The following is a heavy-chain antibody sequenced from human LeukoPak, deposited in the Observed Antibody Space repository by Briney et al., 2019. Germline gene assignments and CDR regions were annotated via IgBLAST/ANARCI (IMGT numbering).Heavy chain of an antibody. Sequence: PSETLSLTCAVYGGSFSGYYWSWIRQPPGKGLEWIGEVNHSGSTNYNPSLKSRVTISVDTSKNQFSLKLSSVTAADTAVYYCVRGPLRGFDYWGQGTLVTVSS. CDR1: GGSFSGYY. V-gene: IGHV4-34*01. CDR3: VRGPLRGFDY. D-gene: IGHD3-10*01. J-gene: IGHJ4*02. CDR2: VNHSGST.